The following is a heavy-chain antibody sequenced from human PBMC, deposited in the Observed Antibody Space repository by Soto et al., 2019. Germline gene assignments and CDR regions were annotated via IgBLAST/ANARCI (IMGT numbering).Heavy chain of an antibody. CDR2: ISAYNGNT. J-gene: IGHJ4*02. CDR1: GYTFTSYY. V-gene: IGHV1-18*04. Sequence: GASVKVSCKASGYTFTSYYMHWVRQAPGQGLEWMGWISAYNGNTNYAQKLQGRVTMTTDTSTSTAYMELRSLRSDDTAVYYCARLYYCDSSGYYYVEDFWGQGTLVTVSS. D-gene: IGHD3-22*01. CDR3: ARLYYCDSSGYYYVEDF.